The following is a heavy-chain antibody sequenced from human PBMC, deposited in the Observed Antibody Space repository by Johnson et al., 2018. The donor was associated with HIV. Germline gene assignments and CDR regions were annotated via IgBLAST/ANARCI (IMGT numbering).Heavy chain of an antibody. D-gene: IGHD3-9*01. CDR3: ARERFSDILTGYHAFDV. CDR1: GFAFSIYA. Sequence: VQLVESGGGVVQPGGSRRLSCEASGFAFSIYAMTWVRQAPGKGLEWVSTISGRGGDTYYADSVKGRFSISRDNSKNTLYLQMNSLRAEDTAVYYCARERFSDILTGYHAFDVWGQGTMVTVSS. V-gene: IGHV3-23*04. CDR2: ISGRGGDT. J-gene: IGHJ3*01.